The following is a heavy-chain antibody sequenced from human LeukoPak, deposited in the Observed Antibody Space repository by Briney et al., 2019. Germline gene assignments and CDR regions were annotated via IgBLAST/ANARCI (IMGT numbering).Heavy chain of an antibody. CDR2: ISGSGETI. Sequence: GESLRLSCTASGFTFSDCDMNWVRQAPGKGLEWFSYISGSGETIYYAASVKGRFTISRDNAKNSLSLQMNSLRAEDTAVYYCVSAYGGLLDYWGQGTLVTVSS. J-gene: IGHJ4*02. D-gene: IGHD3-16*01. CDR1: GFTFSDCD. CDR3: VSAYGGLLDY. V-gene: IGHV3-48*03.